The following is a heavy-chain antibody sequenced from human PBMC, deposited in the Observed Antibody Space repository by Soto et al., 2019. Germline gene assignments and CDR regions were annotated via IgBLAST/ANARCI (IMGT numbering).Heavy chain of an antibody. CDR1: GFTFSSYA. V-gene: IGHV3-23*01. D-gene: IGHD5-18*01. Sequence: GGSLRLSCAASGFTFSSYAMSWVRQAPGKGLEWVSSITSTGDRAYYADSVKGRFTVSRDNSKNTLYLQMNSLRAEDTAVFYCAKYYMVTRSPFDYWGQGTLVTVSS. CDR2: ITSTGDRA. CDR3: AKYYMVTRSPFDY. J-gene: IGHJ4*02.